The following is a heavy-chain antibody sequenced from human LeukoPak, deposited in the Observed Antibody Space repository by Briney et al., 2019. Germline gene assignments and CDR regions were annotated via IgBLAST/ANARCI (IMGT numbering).Heavy chain of an antibody. D-gene: IGHD2-15*01. CDR3: ARDFLVAATLNEVGPSFDP. CDR1: GYTFTSYD. CDR2: MNPNSGNT. J-gene: IGHJ5*02. Sequence: ASVKVSCKASGYTFTSYDINWVRQATGQGLEWMGWMNPNSGNTGYAQKFQGRVTMTRDTSISTAYMELSSLRSEDTAVYYCARDFLVAATLNEVGPSFDPWGQGTLVTVSS. V-gene: IGHV1-8*01.